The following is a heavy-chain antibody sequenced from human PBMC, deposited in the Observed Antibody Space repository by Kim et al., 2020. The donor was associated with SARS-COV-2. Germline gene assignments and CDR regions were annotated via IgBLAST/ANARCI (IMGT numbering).Heavy chain of an antibody. Sequence: GNGNTIYSHNFQGRVTYTTDTSASTAYMELSFLRSEDSAVYYCLGGFYFDYWGQGTLVTVSS. D-gene: IGHD3-16*01. CDR2: GNGNT. CDR3: LGGFYFDY. V-gene: IGHV1-3*01. J-gene: IGHJ4*02.